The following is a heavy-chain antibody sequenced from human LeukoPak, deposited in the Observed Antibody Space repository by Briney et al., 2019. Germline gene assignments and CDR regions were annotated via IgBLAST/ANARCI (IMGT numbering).Heavy chain of an antibody. J-gene: IGHJ4*02. CDR2: ISGSGGST. CDR1: GFTFSSYA. Sequence: GGSLRLSCAASGFTFSSYAMSWVPQAPGKGLGWVSAISGSGGSTYYADSVKGRFTISRDNSKNTLYLQMNSLRAEDTAVYYCAKDLLSLEDYSRWGQGTLVTVSS. D-gene: IGHD3-3*01. V-gene: IGHV3-23*01. CDR3: AKDLLSLEDYSR.